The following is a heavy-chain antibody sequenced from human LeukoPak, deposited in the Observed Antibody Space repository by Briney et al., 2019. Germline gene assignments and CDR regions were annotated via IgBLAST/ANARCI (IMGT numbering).Heavy chain of an antibody. J-gene: IGHJ6*02. Sequence: GGSLRLSCAASGISFSDHYMDWVRQAPGRGLEWVGRIRNGVNSYTTEYAASVKGRFTISREDSQNSLSLQMNSLKTEDTAVYYCATYGSESYVNYYYYGLDVWGQGTTVIVSS. CDR3: ATYGSESYVNYYYYGLDV. CDR1: GISFSDHY. CDR2: IRNGVNSYTT. D-gene: IGHD3-10*01. V-gene: IGHV3-72*01.